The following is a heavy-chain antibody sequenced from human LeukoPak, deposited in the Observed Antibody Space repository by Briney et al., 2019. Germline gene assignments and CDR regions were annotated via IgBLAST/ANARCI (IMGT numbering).Heavy chain of an antibody. CDR1: GFTFSSYA. Sequence: QSGGSLRLSCAASGFTFSSYAMSWVRQAPGKGLEWVSAISGSGGSTYYADSVKGRFTISRDNSKNTRYLQMNSLRAEDTAVYYCAKEVEGATFYFDYWGQGTLVTVSS. CDR2: ISGSGGST. D-gene: IGHD1-26*01. J-gene: IGHJ4*02. CDR3: AKEVEGATFYFDY. V-gene: IGHV3-23*01.